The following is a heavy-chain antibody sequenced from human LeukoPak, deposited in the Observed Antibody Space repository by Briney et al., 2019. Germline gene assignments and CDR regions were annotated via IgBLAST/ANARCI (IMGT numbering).Heavy chain of an antibody. CDR3: AIDRVIMVRGAESLFGY. Sequence: GGSLRLSCAASGFTFSSYWMHWVRQAPGKGLVWVSRINTDGSSTSYADSVKGRFTISRDNAKNTLYLQMTSLRAEDTAVYFCAIDRVIMVRGAESLFGYWGQGTLVTVSS. D-gene: IGHD3-10*01. J-gene: IGHJ4*02. V-gene: IGHV3-74*01. CDR2: INTDGSST. CDR1: GFTFSSYW.